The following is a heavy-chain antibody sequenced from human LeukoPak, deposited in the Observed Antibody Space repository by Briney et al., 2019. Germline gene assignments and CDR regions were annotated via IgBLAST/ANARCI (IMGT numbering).Heavy chain of an antibody. CDR3: AKDFDPTYYYDSSGYPHFDY. V-gene: IGHV3-23*01. Sequence: GGSLRLSCAASGFTFSSYAMSWVRQAPGKGLEWVSAISGSGGSTYYADSVKGRFTISRDNSKNTLHLQMNSLRAEDTAVYYCAKDFDPTYYYDSSGYPHFDYWGQGTLVTVSS. CDR1: GFTFSSYA. J-gene: IGHJ4*02. CDR2: ISGSGGST. D-gene: IGHD3-22*01.